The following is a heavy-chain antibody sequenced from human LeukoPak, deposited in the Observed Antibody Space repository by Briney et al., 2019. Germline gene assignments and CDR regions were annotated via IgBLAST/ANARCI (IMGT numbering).Heavy chain of an antibody. CDR1: GFTFRTYA. Sequence: GGFLRLSCETSGFTFRTYAMNWVRQAPGKGLEWVSGISGSGDNTYYADSVKGRFTISRDNSKNTLYVQVNSLGTEDTAAYYCAKGSYYDSSGSFYFDYWGQGTLVTVSS. CDR2: ISGSGDNT. V-gene: IGHV3-23*01. J-gene: IGHJ4*02. D-gene: IGHD3-22*01. CDR3: AKGSYYDSSGSFYFDY.